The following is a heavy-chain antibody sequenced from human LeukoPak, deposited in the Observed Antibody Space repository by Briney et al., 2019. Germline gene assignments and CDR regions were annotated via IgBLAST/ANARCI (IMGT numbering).Heavy chain of an antibody. CDR2: INQHENEK. CDR3: VSGGWFFNY. CDR1: GFTISTFW. V-gene: IGHV3-7*01. D-gene: IGHD6-19*01. J-gene: IGHJ4*02. Sequence: PGGSLRLSCAASGFTISTFWMSWVRQAPGEGLEWVANINQHENEKNYVDSVRGRFTIYRDNAKNSLYLQMNNLRAGDTGIYYCVSGGWFFNYCGQGTLVTVSS.